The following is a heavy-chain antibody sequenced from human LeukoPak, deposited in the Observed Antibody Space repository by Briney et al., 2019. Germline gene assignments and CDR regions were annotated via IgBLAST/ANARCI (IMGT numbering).Heavy chain of an antibody. V-gene: IGHV3-30-3*01. CDR3: SMDLSGAHDY. Sequence: GGSLRLSCAASGFTFSSYAMHWVRQAPGKGLEWVAVISYDGSNKYYADSVKGRFTISRDNSKNTLYLQMNSLRVEDTAVYYCSMDLSGAHDYWGQGSVVTVSS. J-gene: IGHJ4*02. CDR2: ISYDGSNK. CDR1: GFTFSSYA. D-gene: IGHD2-2*03.